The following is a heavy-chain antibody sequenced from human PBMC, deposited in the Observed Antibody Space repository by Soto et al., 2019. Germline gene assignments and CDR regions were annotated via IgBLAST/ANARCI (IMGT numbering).Heavy chain of an antibody. CDR2: IYHSGST. V-gene: IGHV4-4*02. J-gene: IGHJ6*02. Sequence: QVQLQESGPGLVKPSGTLSLTCAVSGGSISSSNWWSWVRQPPGKGLEWIGEIYHSGSTNYNPSLKSRVPRSVDKSKNQFSLELSSVTAADTAVYYCARSPDSSGYYPRWYYYGMDVWGQGTTVTVSS. CDR3: ARSPDSSGYYPRWYYYGMDV. D-gene: IGHD3-22*01. CDR1: GGSISSSNW.